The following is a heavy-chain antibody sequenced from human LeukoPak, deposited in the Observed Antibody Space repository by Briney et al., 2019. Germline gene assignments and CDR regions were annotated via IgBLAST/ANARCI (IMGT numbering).Heavy chain of an antibody. V-gene: IGHV1-2*02. Sequence: ASVKVSCKASGYTFIGYYIHWWRQAPGQGLEWMGSINPTSGVTNYAQKFQGRVTMNRDTSISTAYMELSSLRSDDTDVYYCARDQYCTSTGCYPYFHFWGQGTLVTVSS. CDR2: INPTSGVT. J-gene: IGHJ4*02. D-gene: IGHD2-2*01. CDR1: GYTFIGYY. CDR3: ARDQYCTSTGCYPYFHF.